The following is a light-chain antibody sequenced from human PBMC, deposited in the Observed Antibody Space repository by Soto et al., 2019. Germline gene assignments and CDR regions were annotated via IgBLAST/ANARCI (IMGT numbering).Light chain of an antibody. CDR1: SSDIGGYDY. V-gene: IGLV2-14*01. CDR3: SSYTDSSGLV. Sequence: QSVLAQPASVSGSPGQSITISCTGTSSDIGGYDYVSWYQQHPGKAPKLMVYEVSERPSGVSNRFSGSKSGNTASLTISGLQTEDEADYYCSSYTDSSGLVFGNGTKVTVL. J-gene: IGLJ1*01. CDR2: EVS.